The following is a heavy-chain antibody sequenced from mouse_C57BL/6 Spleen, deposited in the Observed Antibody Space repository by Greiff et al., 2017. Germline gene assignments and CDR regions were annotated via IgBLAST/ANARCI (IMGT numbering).Heavy chain of an antibody. D-gene: IGHD1-1*01. CDR1: GYSITSGYY. Sequence: ESGPGLVKPSQSLSLTCSVTGYSITSGYYWNWIRQFPGNKLEWMGYISYDGSNNYNPSLKNRISITRDTSKNQFFLKLNSVTTEDTATYYCARDPGTTVVYDYWGQGTTLTVSS. J-gene: IGHJ2*01. CDR3: ARDPGTTVVYDY. V-gene: IGHV3-6*01. CDR2: ISYDGSN.